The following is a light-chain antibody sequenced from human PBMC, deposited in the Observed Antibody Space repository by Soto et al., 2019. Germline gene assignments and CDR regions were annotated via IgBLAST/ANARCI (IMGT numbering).Light chain of an antibody. J-gene: IGLJ1*01. CDR2: EVS. CDR1: SSDVGGYNY. CDR3: SSYAGSNNLI. Sequence: QSVLTQRPAASGSPGRSVTISCTGTSSDVGGYNYVSWYQQHPGKAPKLMIYEVSKRPSGVPDRFSGSKSGNTASLTVSGLQAEDEADYYCSSYAGSNNLIFGTGTKVTVL. V-gene: IGLV2-8*01.